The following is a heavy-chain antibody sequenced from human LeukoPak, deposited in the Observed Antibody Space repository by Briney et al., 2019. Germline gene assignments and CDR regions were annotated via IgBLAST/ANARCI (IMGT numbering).Heavy chain of an antibody. Sequence: GGSLRLSCAASGFTFSSYGMHWVRQAPGKGLEWGAVISYDGSNKYYADSVKGRFTISRDNSKNTLYLQMKSLRAEDTAVYYCAKATPYGTGSRVRGEYYMDVWGKGTTVTVSS. CDR1: GFTFSSYG. CDR3: AKATPYGTGSRVRGEYYMDV. CDR2: ISYDGSNK. J-gene: IGHJ6*03. D-gene: IGHD1-14*01. V-gene: IGHV3-30*18.